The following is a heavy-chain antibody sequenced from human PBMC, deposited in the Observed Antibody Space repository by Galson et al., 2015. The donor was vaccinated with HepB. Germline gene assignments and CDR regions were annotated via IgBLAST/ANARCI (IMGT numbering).Heavy chain of an antibody. Sequence: SLRLSCAASGFIFSSNAMSWVRQAPGKGLEWVSGISGSGGTTYYADSLKGRFTISRDNSKKTVYLQMNSLRAEDTAVYHCAKAPQELGMFNWFDSWGQGALVTVSS. CDR1: GFIFSSNA. J-gene: IGHJ5*01. D-gene: IGHD6-13*01. V-gene: IGHV3-23*01. CDR3: AKAPQELGMFNWFDS. CDR2: ISGSGGTT.